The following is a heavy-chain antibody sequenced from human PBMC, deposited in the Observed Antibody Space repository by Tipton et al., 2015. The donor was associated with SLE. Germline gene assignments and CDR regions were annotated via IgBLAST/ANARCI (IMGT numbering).Heavy chain of an antibody. D-gene: IGHD3-3*01. CDR1: GGSFSGYY. J-gene: IGHJ6*03. CDR2: INHSGST. V-gene: IGHV4-34*01. CDR3: AREWVGKLEWSIRGYYYYMDV. Sequence: TLSLTCAVYGGSFSGYYWSWIRQPPGKGLEWIGEINHSGSTNYNPSLKSRVTISVDTSKNQSSLKLSSVTAADTAVYYCAREWVGKLEWSIRGYYYYMDVWGKGTTVTVSS.